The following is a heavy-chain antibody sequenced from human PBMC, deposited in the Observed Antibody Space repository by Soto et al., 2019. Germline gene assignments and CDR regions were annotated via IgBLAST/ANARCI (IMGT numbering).Heavy chain of an antibody. V-gene: IGHV4-59*01. CDR1: GGSIRSYY. CDR2: IFYSGST. CDR3: AREGSYDSSGYFPIRWFDP. Sequence: SETLSLTCTVSGGSIRSYYWSWIRQPPGKGLEWIGYIFYSGSTSKNPSLKSRVTISVDTSKNQFSLKLSSVTAADTAVYYCAREGSYDSSGYFPIRWFDPWGQGTLVTVSS. J-gene: IGHJ5*02. D-gene: IGHD3-22*01.